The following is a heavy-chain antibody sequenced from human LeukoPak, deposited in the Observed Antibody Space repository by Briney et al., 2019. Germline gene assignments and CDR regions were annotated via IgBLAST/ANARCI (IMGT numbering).Heavy chain of an antibody. Sequence: GGSLRLSCAAAGFTFNNYAMGWVRQAPGKGLEWVSSISDNGDSTYYADSVKGRFTISRDNSKNTLYLQMNSLRAEDTAIFYCGKETIGRDGYYFDYWGQGTLVTVSS. CDR3: GKETIGRDGYYFDY. D-gene: IGHD1-7*01. J-gene: IGHJ4*02. CDR1: GFTFNNYA. V-gene: IGHV3-23*01. CDR2: ISDNGDST.